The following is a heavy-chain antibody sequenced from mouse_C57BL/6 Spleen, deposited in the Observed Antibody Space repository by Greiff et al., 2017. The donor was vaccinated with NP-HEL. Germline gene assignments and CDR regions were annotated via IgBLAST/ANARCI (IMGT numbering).Heavy chain of an antibody. CDR2: IYPGSGNT. J-gene: IGHJ4*01. V-gene: IGHV1-76*01. CDR3: AREKTAQALYAMDY. D-gene: IGHD3-2*02. Sequence: QVQLQQSGAELVRPGASVKLSCKASGYTFTDYYINWVKQRPGQGLEWIARIYPGSGNTYYNEKFKGKATLTAEKSSSTAYMQLSSLTSEDSAVYFCAREKTAQALYAMDYWGQGTSVTVSS. CDR1: GYTFTDYY.